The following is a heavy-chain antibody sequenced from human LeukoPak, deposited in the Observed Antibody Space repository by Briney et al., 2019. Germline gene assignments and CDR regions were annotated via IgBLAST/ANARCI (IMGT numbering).Heavy chain of an antibody. V-gene: IGHV3-30*18. J-gene: IGHJ6*02. CDR1: GFTFSSYG. CDR2: ISYDGSNK. D-gene: IGHD3-10*01. Sequence: GRSLRLSCAASGFTFSSYGMHWVPQAPGKGLEWVAVISYDGSNKYYADSVKGRFTISRDNSKNTLYLQMNSLRAEDTAVYYCAKDYYAVLGPRYGMDVWGQGTTVTASS. CDR3: AKDYYAVLGPRYGMDV.